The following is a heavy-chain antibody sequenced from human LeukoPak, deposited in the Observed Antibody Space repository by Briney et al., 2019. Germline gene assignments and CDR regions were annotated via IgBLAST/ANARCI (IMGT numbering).Heavy chain of an antibody. CDR1: GGSISTYY. Sequence: SETLSLTCTVSGGSISTYYWSWIRQPPGKGLEWIGYIYYSGSTNYNPSLKSRVSMSVDTSKNQFSLNLSSVTAADTAVYYCARGTTVSKVGLYYMDVWGKGTTVTVSS. CDR2: IYYSGST. CDR3: ARGTTVSKVGLYYMDV. V-gene: IGHV4-59*08. J-gene: IGHJ6*03. D-gene: IGHD4-17*01.